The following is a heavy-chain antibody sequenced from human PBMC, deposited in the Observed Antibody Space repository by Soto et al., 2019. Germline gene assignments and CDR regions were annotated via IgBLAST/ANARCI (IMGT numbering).Heavy chain of an antibody. CDR2: INAGNGNT. CDR1: GYTFTSYA. V-gene: IGHV1-3*01. J-gene: IGHJ4*02. D-gene: IGHD3-22*01. CDR3: AREGTDYYDSSGYGSDFDY. Sequence: ASVKVSCKASGYTFTSYAMHWVRQAHGQRLEWMGWINAGNGNTKYSQKFQGRVTITRDTSASTAYMELSSLRSEDTAVYYCAREGTDYYDSSGYGSDFDYWGQGTLVTVSS.